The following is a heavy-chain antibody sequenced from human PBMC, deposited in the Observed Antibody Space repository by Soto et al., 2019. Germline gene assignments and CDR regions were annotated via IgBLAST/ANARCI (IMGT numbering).Heavy chain of an antibody. CDR2: ISYDGSNK. V-gene: IGHV3-30-3*01. CDR3: ARDQFAGDPYYFYY. D-gene: IGHD7-27*01. J-gene: IGHJ4*02. CDR1: GFTFSSYA. Sequence: QVQLVESGGGVVQPGRSLRLSCAASGFTFSSYAMHWVRQAPGKGLEWVAVISYDGSNKYYADSVKGRFTISRDNSKNTLYLQMNSLRAEDTAVYYCARDQFAGDPYYFYYWGQGTLVTVSS.